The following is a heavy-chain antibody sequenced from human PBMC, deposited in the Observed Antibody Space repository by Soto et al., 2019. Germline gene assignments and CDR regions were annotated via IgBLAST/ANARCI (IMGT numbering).Heavy chain of an antibody. J-gene: IGHJ4*02. CDR3: ARGLYYDYIWGSYPVGRGEYYFDY. V-gene: IGHV3-66*01. CDR1: GFTVSSNY. CDR2: IYSGGST. D-gene: IGHD3-16*02. Sequence: GGSLRLSCAASGFTVSSNYMSWVRQAPGKGLEWVSVIYSGGSTYYADSVKGRFTISRDNSKNTLYLQMNSLRAEETAVYYCARGLYYDYIWGSYPVGRGEYYFDYWGQGTLVTVSS.